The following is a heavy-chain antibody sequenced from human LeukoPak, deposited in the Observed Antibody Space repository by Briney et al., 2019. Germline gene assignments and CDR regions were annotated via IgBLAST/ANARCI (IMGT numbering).Heavy chain of an antibody. CDR3: ARDGGSGKFDY. V-gene: IGHV4-30-4*01. D-gene: IGHD3-10*01. Sequence: SQTLSLTCTVSGGSISSGDYYWSWIRQSPGTGLEWIGYLNYRRNTYYNPSLMSRITLSIDTSKNQFSLKLNSVTAADTAVYYCARDGGSGKFDYWGQGTLVTVSS. CDR1: GGSISSGDYY. J-gene: IGHJ4*02. CDR2: LNYRRNT.